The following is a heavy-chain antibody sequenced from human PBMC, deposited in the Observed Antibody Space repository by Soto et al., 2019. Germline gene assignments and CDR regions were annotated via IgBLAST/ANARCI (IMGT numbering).Heavy chain of an antibody. V-gene: IGHV3-30*18. CDR1: GFTFSSYG. Sequence: QVQLVESGGGVVQPGRSLRLSCAASGFTFSSYGMHWVRQAPGKGLEWVAVISYDGSMTYYADSVKGRFTISRDNSKNTLYLQMNSLSTEDTAVYNWAKNRPPPATGPIEYWGQGTLVTVSS. J-gene: IGHJ4*02. CDR3: AKNRPPPATGPIEY. CDR2: ISYDGSMT. D-gene: IGHD4-17*01.